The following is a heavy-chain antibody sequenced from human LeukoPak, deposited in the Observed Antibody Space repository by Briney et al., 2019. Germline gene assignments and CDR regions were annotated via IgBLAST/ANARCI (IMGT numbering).Heavy chain of an antibody. V-gene: IGHV4-34*01. CDR3: ARVRKAFLGYCSGGSCYADY. CDR2: INHSGST. Sequence: KPSETLSLTCAVYGGSLSGYYWSWIRQPPGKGLEWIGEINHSGSTNYNPSLKSRVTISVDTSKNQFSLKLSSVTAADTAVYYCARVRKAFLGYCSGGSCYADYWGQGTLVTVFS. CDR1: GGSLSGYY. D-gene: IGHD2-15*01. J-gene: IGHJ4*02.